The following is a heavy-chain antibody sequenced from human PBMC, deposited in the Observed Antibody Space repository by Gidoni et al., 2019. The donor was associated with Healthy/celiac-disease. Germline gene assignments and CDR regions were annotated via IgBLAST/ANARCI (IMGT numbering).Heavy chain of an antibody. CDR3: ARAGQTAEAGTVYFDY. J-gene: IGHJ4*02. D-gene: IGHD6-13*01. CDR2: LIPIFGTA. Sequence: QVQLVQSGAEVKKPGSSVKVSCKASAGTFSGYAISWVRQAPGQGLEWMGGLIPIFGTANYAQKFQGRVTITADESTSTDYMELSSLRSEDTAVYYCARAGQTAEAGTVYFDYWGQGTLVTVSS. CDR1: AGTFSGYA. V-gene: IGHV1-69*01.